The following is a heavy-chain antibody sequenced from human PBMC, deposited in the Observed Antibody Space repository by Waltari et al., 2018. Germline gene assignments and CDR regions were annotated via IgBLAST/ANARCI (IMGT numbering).Heavy chain of an antibody. Sequence: EVQLVESGGGLVQPGGSLRLSCAASGFTFSSYWMSWVRQAPGKGLEWVANIKQDGSGKYYVDSVKGRVTISRDNAKNSLYLQMNSLRAEDTAVYYCAREASSPYFDYWGQGTLVTVSS. J-gene: IGHJ4*02. CDR3: AREASSPYFDY. V-gene: IGHV3-7*01. CDR1: GFTFSSYW. CDR2: IKQDGSGK.